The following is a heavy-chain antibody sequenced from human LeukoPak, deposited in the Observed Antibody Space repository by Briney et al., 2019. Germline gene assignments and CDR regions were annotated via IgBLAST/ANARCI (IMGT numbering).Heavy chain of an antibody. CDR2: ISSSGSTM. CDR3: VRETGWVFDY. CDR1: GLTFSGYY. J-gene: IGHJ4*02. Sequence: PGGSLRLSCAASGLTFSGYYMNWIRQAPGKGLEWVSYISSSGSTMYYADSVKGRFTISRDNTKNSLDLQMNSLRAEDTAVYYCVRETGWVFDYWGQGTLVTVSS. V-gene: IGHV3-11*04. D-gene: IGHD6-19*01.